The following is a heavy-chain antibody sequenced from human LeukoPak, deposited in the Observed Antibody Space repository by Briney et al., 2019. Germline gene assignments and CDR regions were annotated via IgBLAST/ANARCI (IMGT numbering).Heavy chain of an antibody. CDR1: GFTFTTNW. J-gene: IGHJ4*02. V-gene: IGHV3-21*05. Sequence: PGGSLRLSCAASGFTFTTNWMTWVRQAPGKGLECLSYISGSGTDINYADSVRGRFTISRDNAKNLLYLQMNDLRVEDTAVYYCARTARHLDYWGQGTLVTVSS. CDR2: ISGSGTDI. CDR3: ARTARHLDY. D-gene: IGHD5-18*01.